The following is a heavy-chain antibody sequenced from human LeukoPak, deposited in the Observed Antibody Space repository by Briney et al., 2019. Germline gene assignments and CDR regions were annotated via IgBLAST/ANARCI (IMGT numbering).Heavy chain of an antibody. CDR1: GFSFSTYS. Sequence: GGSLRLSCAASGFSFSTYSMNWVRQAPGKGLEWVSYIVGSSSNIYYADSVKGRFTISRDNAKNSLYLQMDSLRAEDTAVYYCATDSPETAAFDYWGQGTLVTVSS. V-gene: IGHV3-48*04. CDR2: IVGSSSNI. J-gene: IGHJ4*02. CDR3: ATDSPETAAFDY. D-gene: IGHD1-1*01.